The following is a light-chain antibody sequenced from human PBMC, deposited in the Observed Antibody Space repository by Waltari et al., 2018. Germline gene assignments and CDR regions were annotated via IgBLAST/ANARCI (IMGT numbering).Light chain of an antibody. CDR3: QQYVSLPVT. J-gene: IGKJ1*01. CDR2: GAS. CDR1: QSVSRA. Sequence: EIVLTPSPGTLSLSQGERATLSCRASQSVSRALAWYQQNPGQAPKLLIYGASNRATGIPDRFSGSGSGTDFSLIISRLEPEDFAVYYCQQYVSLPVTFGQGTKVEIK. V-gene: IGKV3-20*01.